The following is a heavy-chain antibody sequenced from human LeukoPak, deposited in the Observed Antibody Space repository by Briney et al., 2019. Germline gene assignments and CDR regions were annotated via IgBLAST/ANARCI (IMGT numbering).Heavy chain of an antibody. Sequence: PGGSLRLSCAASGFTFSSYGMHWIRQAPGKGLEWVSYISSSGSTIYYADSVKGRFTISRDNAKNSLYLQMNSLRAEDTAVYYCARVGNGDYRYYFYMDVWGKGTTVTISS. CDR1: GFTFSSYG. D-gene: IGHD4-17*01. CDR2: ISSSGSTI. V-gene: IGHV3-48*04. CDR3: ARVGNGDYRYYFYMDV. J-gene: IGHJ6*03.